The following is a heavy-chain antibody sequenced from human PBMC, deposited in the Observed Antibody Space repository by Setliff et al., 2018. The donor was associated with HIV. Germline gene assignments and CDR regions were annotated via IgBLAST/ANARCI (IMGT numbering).Heavy chain of an antibody. J-gene: IGHJ5*02. CDR3: ARNYYDVWSLSFGGWCDP. CDR1: GYTFISYS. V-gene: IGHV7-4-1*02. CDR2: INTNTGNP. D-gene: IGHD3-3*01. Sequence: ASVKVSCKASGYTFISYSMIWVRQAPGQGLEWMGWINTNTGNPMYAQDFTGRFVFSLDTSVSTAYLQISSLKAEDTAVYYCARNYYDVWSLSFGGWCDPWGQGTLVTV.